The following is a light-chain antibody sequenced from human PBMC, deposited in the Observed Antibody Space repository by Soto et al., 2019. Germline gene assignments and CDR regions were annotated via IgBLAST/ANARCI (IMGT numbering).Light chain of an antibody. CDR1: QSVFSNSNNKKY. Sequence: DIVMTQSADSLAVSLGERATINCKSSQSVFSNSNNKKYLAWYQQKPGQPPKLLIHWASIRESGVPDRFSGSGSATDFTLTINSLQAEDVAVYYCQQYYSTPWTFGQGTKVEIK. CDR2: WAS. CDR3: QQYYSTPWT. V-gene: IGKV4-1*01. J-gene: IGKJ1*01.